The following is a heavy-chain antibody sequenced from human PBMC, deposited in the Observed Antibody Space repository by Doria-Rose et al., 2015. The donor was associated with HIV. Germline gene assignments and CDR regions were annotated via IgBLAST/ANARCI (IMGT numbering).Heavy chain of an antibody. D-gene: IGHD6-13*01. J-gene: IGHJ4*02. V-gene: IGHV4-39*07. CDR3: LYSSSSETFDF. CDR2: FYYSGST. CDR1: YY. Sequence: YYWGWVRQPPGKGLEWIGNFYYSGSTYHNPSLDSRVTMSVDTSKNQFSLNLNSVTAADTAVYYCLYSSSSETFDFWGQGTLVTVSP.